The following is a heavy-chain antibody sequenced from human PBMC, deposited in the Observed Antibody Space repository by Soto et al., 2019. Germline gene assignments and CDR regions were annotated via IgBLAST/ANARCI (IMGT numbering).Heavy chain of an antibody. V-gene: IGHV3-11*05. CDR2: ISSSSSYT. CDR3: ARDADILTGSDAFDI. CDR1: GFTFSDYY. J-gene: IGHJ3*02. D-gene: IGHD3-9*01. Sequence: QVPLVESGGGLVKPGGSLRLSCAASGFTFSDYYMSWIRQAPGKGLEWVSYISSSSSYTNYADSAKGRFTISRDNAKNSLYLQMNSLRAEDTAVYYCARDADILTGSDAFDIWGQGTMVTVSS.